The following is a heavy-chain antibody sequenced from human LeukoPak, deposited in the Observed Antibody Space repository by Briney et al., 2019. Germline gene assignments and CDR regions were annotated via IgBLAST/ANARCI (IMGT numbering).Heavy chain of an antibody. CDR2: IYPGDSDT. D-gene: IGHD3-22*01. J-gene: IGHJ2*01. CDR1: GYSFISHW. V-gene: IGHV5-51*01. CDR3: ARHQRIGTMTYFDL. Sequence: GESLKISCKGSGYSFISHWIGWVRQMPGKGLEWVGLIYPGDSDTTYSPSFQGQVTISADKSISTAYLQWSSLKASDTAMYYCARHQRIGTMTYFDLWGRGTLVTVSS.